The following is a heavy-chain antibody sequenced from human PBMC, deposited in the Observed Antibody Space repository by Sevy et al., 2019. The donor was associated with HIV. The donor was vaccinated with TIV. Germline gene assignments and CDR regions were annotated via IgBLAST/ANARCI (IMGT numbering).Heavy chain of an antibody. D-gene: IGHD7-27*01. CDR1: GFSFSSYS. Sequence: GGSLRLSCVTSGFSFSSYSMNWVRQAPGKGLEWVSYISSSIGTIRYVDSVKGRLTVSRDNAKNSLFLQMNSLRAEDTAVYYCARDDHWAFDYWGQGALVTVSS. CDR2: ISSSIGTI. V-gene: IGHV3-48*01. CDR3: ARDDHWAFDY. J-gene: IGHJ4*02.